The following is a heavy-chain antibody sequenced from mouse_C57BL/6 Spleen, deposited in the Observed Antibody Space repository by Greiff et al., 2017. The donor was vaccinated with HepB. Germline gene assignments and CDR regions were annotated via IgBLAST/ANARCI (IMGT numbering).Heavy chain of an antibody. V-gene: IGHV1-76*01. CDR2: IYPGSGNT. D-gene: IGHD2-5*01. CDR1: GYTFTDYY. CDR3: ARDAYYSNSAWFAY. J-gene: IGHJ3*01. Sequence: QVQLKHSGAELVRPGASVKLSCKASGYTFTDYYINWVKQRPGQGLEWIARIYPGSGNTYYNEKFKGKATLTAEKSSSTAYMQLSSLTSEDSAVYFCARDAYYSNSAWFAYWGQGTLVTVSA.